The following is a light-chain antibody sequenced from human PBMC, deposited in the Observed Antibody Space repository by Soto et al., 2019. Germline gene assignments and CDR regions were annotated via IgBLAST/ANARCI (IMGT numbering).Light chain of an antibody. V-gene: IGKV3D-15*01. CDR3: QQYGVTPPNT. CDR2: GAS. Sequence: EIVMAQSPASLSVSPGERATRCCRASQSVGTNLAWYQQKPGQAPRLLIYGASTRATGIPDRFSGSGSGTDFTLTISGLEPEDFALYYCQQYGVTPPNTFGGGTKVDIK. CDR1: QSVGTN. J-gene: IGKJ4*01.